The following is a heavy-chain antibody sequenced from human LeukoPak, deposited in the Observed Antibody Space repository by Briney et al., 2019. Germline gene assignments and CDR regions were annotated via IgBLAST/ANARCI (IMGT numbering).Heavy chain of an antibody. CDR3: ASYEYSSSPQGY. CDR1: GYTFTVYY. CDR2: INPNSGGT. D-gene: IGHD6-6*01. V-gene: IGHV1-2*02. J-gene: IGHJ4*02. Sequence: GASVNVSFKSSGYTFTVYYMHWVRQAPGQRLEWMGWINPNSGGTSYAQKFQGRVTMTRDTSISTAYMELSRLRSDDTAVYYCASYEYSSSPQGYWGQGTLVTVSS.